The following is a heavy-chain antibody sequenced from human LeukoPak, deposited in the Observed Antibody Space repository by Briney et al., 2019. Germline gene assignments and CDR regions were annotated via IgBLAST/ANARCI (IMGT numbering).Heavy chain of an antibody. V-gene: IGHV3-7*03. CDR1: GFIFNNYW. J-gene: IGHJ4*02. CDR3: ARSIPYGTTWYGRSDF. D-gene: IGHD6-13*01. Sequence: GGSLRLSCAASGFIFNNYWMTWVRQAPGKGLEWVANIRQDGSTKYYVDSVKGRFTISRDNAMNSLYLQMNSLRAEDTAIYYCARSIPYGTTWYGRSDFWGQGTLVTVS. CDR2: IRQDGSTK.